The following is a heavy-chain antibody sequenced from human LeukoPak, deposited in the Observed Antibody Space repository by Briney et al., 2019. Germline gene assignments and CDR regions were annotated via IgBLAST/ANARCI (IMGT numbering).Heavy chain of an antibody. CDR1: GYTFTGYY. D-gene: IGHD6-13*01. V-gene: IGHV1-2*02. CDR2: INPNSGGT. CDR3: ARDVGITVADSFDP. Sequence: VASVKVSCKASGYTFTGYYMHWVRQAPGQGLEWMGWINPNSGGTNYAQKFQGRVTMTRDTSISTAYMELSRLRSDDTAMYYCARDVGITVADSFDPWGQGTLVTVSS. J-gene: IGHJ5*02.